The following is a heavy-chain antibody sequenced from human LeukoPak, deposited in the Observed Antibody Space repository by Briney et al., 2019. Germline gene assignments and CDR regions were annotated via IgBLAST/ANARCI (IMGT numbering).Heavy chain of an antibody. CDR2: ISSSSSYI. CDR1: GFTFSSYS. Sequence: GGSLRLSCAASGFTFSSYSMNWVRQAPGKGLEWVSSISSSSSYIYYADSVKGRFTISRDNAKNSLYLQMNSLRAEDTAVYYCARDLKIVVVPAAPPDYWGQGTLVTVSS. J-gene: IGHJ4*02. V-gene: IGHV3-21*01. CDR3: ARDLKIVVVPAAPPDY. D-gene: IGHD2-2*01.